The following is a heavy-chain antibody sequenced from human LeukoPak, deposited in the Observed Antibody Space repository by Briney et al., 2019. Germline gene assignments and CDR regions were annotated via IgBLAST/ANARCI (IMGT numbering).Heavy chain of an antibody. Sequence: GGSLRLSCAASGFTFRNYWMSWVRQAPGKGLEWVANIKQDGSEKYYVDSVKGRFTISRDNAKNSLFLQMSSLSADDTAVYYCAATATPDGYIYWGQGTLVTVSS. V-gene: IGHV3-7*01. D-gene: IGHD5-24*01. CDR2: IKQDGSEK. CDR1: GFTFRNYW. J-gene: IGHJ4*02. CDR3: AATATPDGYIY.